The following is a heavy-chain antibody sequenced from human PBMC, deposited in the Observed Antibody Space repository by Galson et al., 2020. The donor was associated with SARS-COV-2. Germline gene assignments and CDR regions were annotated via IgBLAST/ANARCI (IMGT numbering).Heavy chain of an antibody. CDR3: AREKYQLLFGRFDP. CDR2: ISYDGSNK. V-gene: IGHV3-30-3*01. Sequence: GGSLRLSCAASGFTFSSYAMHWVRQAPGKGLEWVAVISYDGSNKYYADSVKGRFTISRDNSKNTLYLQMNSLRAEDTAVYYCAREKYQLLFGRFDPWGQGTLVTVSS. J-gene: IGHJ5*02. CDR1: GFTFSSYA. D-gene: IGHD2-2*01.